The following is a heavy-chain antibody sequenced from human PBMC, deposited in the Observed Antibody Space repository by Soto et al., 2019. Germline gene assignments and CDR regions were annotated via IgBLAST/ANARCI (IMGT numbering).Heavy chain of an antibody. J-gene: IGHJ4*02. CDR1: GGTFSSYT. Sequence: QVQLVQSGAEVKKPGSSVKVSCKASGGTFSSYTITWVRQAPGQGLEWMGRIIPSLGRANYAQKFQGRVTITADKSTSTAYMELSSLRSEDTAVYYCARLGVNSGYDLWVQGTLVTVSS. D-gene: IGHD5-12*01. V-gene: IGHV1-69*02. CDR3: ARLGVNSGYDL. CDR2: IIPSLGRA.